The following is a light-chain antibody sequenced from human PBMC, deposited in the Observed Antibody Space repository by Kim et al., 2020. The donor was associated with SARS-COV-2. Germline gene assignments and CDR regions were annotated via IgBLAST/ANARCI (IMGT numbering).Light chain of an antibody. CDR1: NIGTKS. J-gene: IGLJ1*01. V-gene: IGLV3-21*04. CDR2: HNN. Sequence: SYELTQPPSVSVAPGKTARITCGGDNIGTKSVHWYQQRPGQAPVLVIYHNNDRPSGIPERVSGSNSGNTATLTISRVEAGDEADYYCQVWDSNSDQGVFGTGTKVTVL. CDR3: QVWDSNSDQGV.